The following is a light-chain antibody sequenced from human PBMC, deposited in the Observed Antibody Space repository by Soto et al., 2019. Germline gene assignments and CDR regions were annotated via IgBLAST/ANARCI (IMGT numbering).Light chain of an antibody. CDR1: QSISNR. Sequence: DIQMTQAPSTLSASVGDRGTITCRASQSISNRVAWYQQKPGKAPKLLIYAASSLESGVPSRLSGSGSGTEFTLTISSLQPDDFATYYCQQYKSYPWTFGQGTKV. CDR2: AAS. J-gene: IGKJ1*01. CDR3: QQYKSYPWT. V-gene: IGKV1-5*01.